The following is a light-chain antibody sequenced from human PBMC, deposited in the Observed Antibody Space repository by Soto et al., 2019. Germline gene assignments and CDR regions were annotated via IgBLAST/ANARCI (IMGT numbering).Light chain of an antibody. J-gene: IGLJ2*01. CDR2: HDN. V-gene: IGLV1-51*01. CDR1: SSNIGNNY. Sequence: QSVLTQPPSVSAAPGQKVSISCSGSSSNIGNNYVSWYQQFPGKAPKLLIYHDNQRPSGISDRISGSTSGTSATLGITGLQTGDEADYYCATWDSSLSAEAFGGGTKLTVL. CDR3: ATWDSSLSAEA.